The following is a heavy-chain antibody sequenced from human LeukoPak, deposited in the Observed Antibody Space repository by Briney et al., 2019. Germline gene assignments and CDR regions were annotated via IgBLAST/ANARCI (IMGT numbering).Heavy chain of an antibody. CDR3: ASSYYYGSGSYYGLVYFDY. V-gene: IGHV4-59*01. CDR1: GGSLSSYY. D-gene: IGHD3-10*01. J-gene: IGHJ4*02. Sequence: KPSETLSLTCTVSGGSLSSYYWSWIRQPPGKGREWIGYIYYSGSTNYNPSLKSRATISVDTSKNQFPLKLSSVTAADTAVYYCASSYYYGSGSYYGLVYFDYWGQGTLVTVSS. CDR2: IYYSGST.